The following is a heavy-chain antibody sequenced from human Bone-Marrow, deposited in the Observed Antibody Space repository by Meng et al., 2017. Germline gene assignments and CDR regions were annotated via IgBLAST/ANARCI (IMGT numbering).Heavy chain of an antibody. Sequence: GESLKISCAASGFTVSSNYMSWVRQAPGKGLEWVSYISSSGSTIYYADSVKGRFTISRDNAKNSLYLQMNSLRAEDTAVYYCARGGYYYYYYYYGMDVWGQGTTVTVSS. CDR2: ISSSGSTI. V-gene: IGHV3-11*04. CDR3: ARGGYYYYYYYYGMDV. D-gene: IGHD3-22*01. CDR1: GFTVSSNY. J-gene: IGHJ6*02.